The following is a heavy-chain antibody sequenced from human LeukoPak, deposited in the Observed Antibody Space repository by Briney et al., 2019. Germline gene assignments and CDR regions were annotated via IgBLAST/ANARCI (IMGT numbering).Heavy chain of an antibody. J-gene: IGHJ4*02. Sequence: GGSLRLSCAASGFNFSNYAKTWVRQAPGKGLEWVSGISGSGDSTNYADSVRGRFTISRDNSKNTLHLQMNSLRAEDTAVYYCAKDRNSVGSSCNYWGQGTLVTVSS. D-gene: IGHD6-6*01. V-gene: IGHV3-23*01. CDR3: AKDRNSVGSSCNY. CDR2: ISGSGDST. CDR1: GFNFSNYA.